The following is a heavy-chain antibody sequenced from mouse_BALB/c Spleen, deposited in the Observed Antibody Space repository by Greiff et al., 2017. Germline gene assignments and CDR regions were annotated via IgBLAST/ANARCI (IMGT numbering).Heavy chain of an antibody. CDR1: GDSITSGY. V-gene: IGHV3-8*02. CDR2: ISYSGST. Sequence: EVHLVESGPSLVKPSQTLSLTCSVTGDSITSGYWNWIRKFPGNKLEYMGYISYSGSTYYNPSLKSRISITRDTSKNQYYLQLNSVTTEDTATYYCASPFYYRYDEGFAYWGQGTLVTVSA. CDR3: ASPFYYRYDEGFAY. D-gene: IGHD2-14*01. J-gene: IGHJ3*01.